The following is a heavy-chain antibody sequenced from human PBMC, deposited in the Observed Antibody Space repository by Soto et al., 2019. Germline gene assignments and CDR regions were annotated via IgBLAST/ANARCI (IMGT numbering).Heavy chain of an antibody. Sequence: QVQLVESGGGLVKPGGSLRLSCAASGFTFSDYYMSWIRQAPGKGLGWVSYISSSSSYTNYADSVKGRFTISRDNAKNSLYLEMNSVSAEYTAVYYWARVLQLGRSSRYSYGFDYWGQGTLVTVSS. CDR3: ARVLQLGRSSRYSYGFDY. V-gene: IGHV3-11*06. CDR2: ISSSSSYT. J-gene: IGHJ4*02. D-gene: IGHD5-18*01. CDR1: GFTFSDYY.